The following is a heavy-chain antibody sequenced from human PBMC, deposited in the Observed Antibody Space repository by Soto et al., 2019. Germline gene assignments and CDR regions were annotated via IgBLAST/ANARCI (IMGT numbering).Heavy chain of an antibody. CDR2: INAGNGNT. Sequence: SMKGSRKASGYTFTSYGMPLGRPAPRQRPEWVGWINAGNGNTKYSQKFQGRVTITRDTSASTAYMELSSLRSEDTAVYYCASAGYYDFWSGYYTNDAFDIWGQGTMVTVSS. D-gene: IGHD3-3*01. CDR3: ASAGYYDFWSGYYTNDAFDI. J-gene: IGHJ3*02. V-gene: IGHV1-3*01. CDR1: GYTFTSYG.